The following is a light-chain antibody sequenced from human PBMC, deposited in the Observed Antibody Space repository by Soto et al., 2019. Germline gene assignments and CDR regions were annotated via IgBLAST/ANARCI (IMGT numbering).Light chain of an antibody. CDR1: SRDVGGYHY. J-gene: IGLJ1*01. V-gene: IGLV2-14*01. CDR3: NSYTGSSTYV. CDR2: DVS. Sequence: QSALTQPASVSGSPGQSITISCTGTSRDVGGYHYVSWYQQHPGKAPKLVIYDVSNRPSGVSNRFSGSKSGNTASLTISGLQAEYEADYYCNSYTGSSTYVFGTGTELTVL.